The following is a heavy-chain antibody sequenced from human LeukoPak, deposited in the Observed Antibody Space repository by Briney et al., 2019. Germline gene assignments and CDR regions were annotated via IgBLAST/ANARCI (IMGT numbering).Heavy chain of an antibody. Sequence: SETLSLTCAVYGGSFSGYYWSWIRQPPGKGLEWIGEINHSGSTNYNPSLKSRVTISVDTSKNQCSLKLSSVTAADTAVYYCAREGSAAAGPYYYYMDVWGKGTTVTVSS. CDR3: AREGSAAAGPYYYYMDV. J-gene: IGHJ6*03. D-gene: IGHD6-13*01. CDR2: INHSGST. V-gene: IGHV4-34*01. CDR1: GGSFSGYY.